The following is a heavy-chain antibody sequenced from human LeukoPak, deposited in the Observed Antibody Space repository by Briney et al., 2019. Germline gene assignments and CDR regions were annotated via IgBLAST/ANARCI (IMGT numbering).Heavy chain of an antibody. V-gene: IGHV3-33*01. J-gene: IGHJ4*02. CDR2: IWYDGSNK. Sequence: PGRSLRLSCAASGFTFSSYGMHWVRQAPDKGLGWVAVIWYDGSNKYYADSVKGRFTISRDNSKNTLYLQMNSLRAEDTAVYYCARDHGSGSYFSHCDYWGQGTLVTVSS. D-gene: IGHD3-10*01. CDR1: GFTFSSYG. CDR3: ARDHGSGSYFSHCDY.